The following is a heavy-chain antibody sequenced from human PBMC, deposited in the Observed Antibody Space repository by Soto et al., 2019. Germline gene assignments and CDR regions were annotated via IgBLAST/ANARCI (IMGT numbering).Heavy chain of an antibody. Sequence: GASVKVSCKASGGTFSSYTISWVRQAPGQGLEWMGRIIPILGIANYAQKFQGRVTITADKSTSTAYMELSSLRSEDTAVYYCARDPSYYYDSSAWAFDYWGQGTLVTVSS. D-gene: IGHD3-22*01. J-gene: IGHJ4*02. CDR1: GGTFSSYT. CDR2: IIPILGIA. CDR3: ARDPSYYYDSSAWAFDY. V-gene: IGHV1-69*04.